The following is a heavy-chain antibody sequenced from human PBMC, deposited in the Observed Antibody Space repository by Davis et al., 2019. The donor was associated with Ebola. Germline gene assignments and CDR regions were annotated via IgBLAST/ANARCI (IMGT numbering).Heavy chain of an antibody. V-gene: IGHV4-59*01. J-gene: IGHJ4*02. D-gene: IGHD3-22*01. CDR1: GDSISSSY. CDR2: IYYSGST. CDR3: ARESYYYDSSGYSRGGFDY. Sequence: SETLSLTCTVSGDSISSSYWSWIRQPPGKGLEWIGYIYYSGSTNYNPSLKSRVTISVDTSKNQFSLKLSSVTAADTAVYYCARESYYYDSSGYSRGGFDYWGQGTLVTVSS.